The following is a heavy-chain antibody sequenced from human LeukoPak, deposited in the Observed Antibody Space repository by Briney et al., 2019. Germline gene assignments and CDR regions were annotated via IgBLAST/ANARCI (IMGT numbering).Heavy chain of an antibody. Sequence: PSETLSLTCTVSGGSISSGGYYWSWIRQPPGKGLEWIGYIYHSGSTYYNPSLKSRVTISVDRSKNQFSLKLSSVTAADTAVYYCARDVDSSSYGAFDIWGQGTMVTVSS. CDR2: IYHSGST. D-gene: IGHD6-13*01. V-gene: IGHV4-30-2*01. CDR3: ARDVDSSSYGAFDI. CDR1: GGSISSGGYY. J-gene: IGHJ3*02.